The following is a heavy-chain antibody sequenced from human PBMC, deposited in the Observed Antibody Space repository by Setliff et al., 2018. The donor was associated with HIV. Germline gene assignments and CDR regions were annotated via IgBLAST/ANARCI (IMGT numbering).Heavy chain of an antibody. J-gene: IGHJ3*01. V-gene: IGHV1-69*06. Sequence: SVKVSCKASGGSFRNYAINWVRQAPGQGLEWMGGIIPLLGTPNYAHKFQGRVTITADKYSSTVYMELSSLRSEDSAVFYCARDRSGIAVAASDAFDVWGQGTMVTVSS. CDR2: IIPLLGTP. CDR3: ARDRSGIAVAASDAFDV. CDR1: GGSFRNYA. D-gene: IGHD6-19*01.